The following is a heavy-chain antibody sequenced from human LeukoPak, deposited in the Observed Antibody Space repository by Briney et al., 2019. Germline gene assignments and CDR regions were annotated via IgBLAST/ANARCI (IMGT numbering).Heavy chain of an antibody. CDR1: GGSISSYY. Sequence: PSETLSLTCTVSGGSISSYYWSWIRQPPGKGLEWIGYIYYSGSTNYNPSLKSRATISVDTSKNQFSLKLSSVTAADTAVYYCARRAYYARDFDYWGQGTPVTVSS. CDR2: IYYSGST. D-gene: IGHD2-2*01. J-gene: IGHJ4*02. CDR3: ARRAYYARDFDY. V-gene: IGHV4-59*12.